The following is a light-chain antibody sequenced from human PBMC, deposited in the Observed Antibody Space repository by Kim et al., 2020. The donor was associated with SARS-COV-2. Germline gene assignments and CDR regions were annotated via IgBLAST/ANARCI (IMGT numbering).Light chain of an antibody. CDR2: EVT. J-gene: IGLJ3*02. V-gene: IGLV2-18*02. CDR3: SSQTNTGTGV. CDR1: SSAVGSYNR. Sequence: QSVLTQPPSVSGSPGQTVTISCTGTSSAVGSYNRVSWYHQPPGTAPKLIIYEVTNRPSGVPHRFSGSKSGNKASLTISGLQAEDESDYYCSSQTNTGTGVFGGGTQLTVL.